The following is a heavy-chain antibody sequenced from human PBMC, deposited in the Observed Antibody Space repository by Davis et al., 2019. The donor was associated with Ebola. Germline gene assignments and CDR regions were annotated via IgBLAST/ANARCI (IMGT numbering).Heavy chain of an antibody. CDR2: INHSGST. J-gene: IGHJ2*01. V-gene: IGHV4-34*01. CDR1: GGSFSGYY. D-gene: IGHD2-21*01. Sequence: PSETLSLTCAVYGGSFSGYYWSWIRQPPGKGLEWIGEINHSGSTNYNPSLKSRVTISVDTSKNQFSLKLSSVTAADTAVYYCARRVRSANWYFDLWGRGTLVTVSS. CDR3: ARRVRSANWYFDL.